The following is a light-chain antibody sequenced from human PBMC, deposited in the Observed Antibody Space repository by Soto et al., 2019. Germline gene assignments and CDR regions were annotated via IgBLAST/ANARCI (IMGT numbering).Light chain of an antibody. V-gene: IGKV1-5*01. CDR1: QSISSW. J-gene: IGKJ1*01. Sequence: DIQMTQSPSTLSAAVGDRGTMTCRASQSISSWLAWYQQKPGKAPKLLIYDASSLESGVPSRFSGSGSGTEFTLTISSLQPDDFATYYCQQYNSYSQTFGQGTKV. CDR2: DAS. CDR3: QQYNSYSQT.